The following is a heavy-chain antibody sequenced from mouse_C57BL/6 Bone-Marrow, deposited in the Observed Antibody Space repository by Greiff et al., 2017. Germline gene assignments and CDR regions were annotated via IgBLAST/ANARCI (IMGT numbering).Heavy chain of an antibody. CDR3: GRLYYGNYECAY. D-gene: IGHD2-1*01. CDR2: IDPSDSYT. Sequence: QVQLQQPGAELVKPGASVKLSCKASGYTFTSYWMQWVKQRPGQGLEWIGEIDPSDSYTNYNQKFKGKATLTVDTYSSTAYMQLSSLTSEDSAVYYCGRLYYGNYECAYWGQGTLVTVSA. V-gene: IGHV1-50*01. J-gene: IGHJ3*01. CDR1: GYTFTSYW.